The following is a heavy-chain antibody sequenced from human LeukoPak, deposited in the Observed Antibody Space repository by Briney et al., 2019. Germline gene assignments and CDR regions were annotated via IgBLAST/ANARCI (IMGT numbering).Heavy chain of an antibody. V-gene: IGHV1-2*06. J-gene: IGHJ4*02. CDR1: GYTFTSYY. D-gene: IGHD1-26*01. CDR3: ARDRVGAVNPDS. Sequence: ASVKVSCKASGYTFTSYYIHWMRLAPGQGLEWMGRITPNSGDAVYAQNFQGRVTMTTDTSISTAYMELSSLRSDDTAVYYCARDRVGAVNPDSWGQGTLITVSS. CDR2: ITPNSGDA.